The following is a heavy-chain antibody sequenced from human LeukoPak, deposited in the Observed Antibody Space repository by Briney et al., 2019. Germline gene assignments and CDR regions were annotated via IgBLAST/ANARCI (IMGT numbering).Heavy chain of an antibody. D-gene: IGHD2-2*01. Sequence: ASVKVSCKASGYTFTGYYMHWVRQAPGQGLEWMGWINTNTGNPTYAQGFTGRFVFSLDTSVSTAYLQISSLKAEDTAVYYCARQGPGYCGGTSCYGVAYWGQGTLVTVSS. CDR3: ARQGPGYCGGTSCYGVAY. J-gene: IGHJ4*02. V-gene: IGHV7-4-1*02. CDR2: INTNTGNP. CDR1: GYTFTGYY.